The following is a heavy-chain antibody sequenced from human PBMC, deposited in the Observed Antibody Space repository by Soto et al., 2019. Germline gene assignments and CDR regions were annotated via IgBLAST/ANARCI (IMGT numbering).Heavy chain of an antibody. CDR2: ISKDGNNQ. J-gene: IGHJ3*01. CDR3: AKDGYHAAFDF. D-gene: IGHD6-13*01. CDR1: GFDFSRSG. V-gene: IGHV3-30*18. Sequence: GGSLRLSCAVSGFDFSRSGLHWVRQAPGKCLEWVALISKDGNNQDYADSVKGRFTISRDNSKNTLFLQMSSLRPDDTAVYYCAKDGYHAAFDFWGQGTMVTVSS.